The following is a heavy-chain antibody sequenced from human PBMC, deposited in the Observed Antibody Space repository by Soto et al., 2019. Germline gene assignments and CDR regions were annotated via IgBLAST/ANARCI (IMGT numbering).Heavy chain of an antibody. D-gene: IGHD6-6*01. CDR3: ARDREGIAARQHYYYGMDV. V-gene: IGHV1-18*01. CDR2: ISAYNGNT. Sequence: GASVKVSCKASGYTFTSYGISWVRQAPGQGLEWMGWISAYNGNTNYAQKHQGRVTMTTDTSTSTAYMELRSLRSDATAVYYCARDREGIAARQHYYYGMDVLGQGTTVTGSS. J-gene: IGHJ6*02. CDR1: GYTFTSYG.